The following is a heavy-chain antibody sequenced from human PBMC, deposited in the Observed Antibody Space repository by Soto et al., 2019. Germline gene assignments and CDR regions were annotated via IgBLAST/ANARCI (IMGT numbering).Heavy chain of an antibody. CDR3: ARVTYYYDSSGYSPYRYFDY. D-gene: IGHD3-22*01. J-gene: IGHJ4*02. V-gene: IGHV4-30-4*01. CDR2: IYYSGST. CDR1: GGSISSGDYY. Sequence: KTSETLSLTCTVSGGSISSGDYYWSWIRQPPGKGLEWIGYIYYSGSTYYNPSLKSRVTISVDTSKNQFSLKLSSVTAADTAVYYCARVTYYYDSSGYSPYRYFDYWGQGTLVTVS.